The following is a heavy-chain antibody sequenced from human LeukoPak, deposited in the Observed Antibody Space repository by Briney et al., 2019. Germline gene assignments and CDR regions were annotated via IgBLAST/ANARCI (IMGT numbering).Heavy chain of an antibody. J-gene: IGHJ4*02. CDR1: GYTFTSYD. CDR3: ARDVGYCSSTSCSGQFD. Sequence: ASVKVSRKASGYTFTSYDINWVRQATEQGLEWMGWMNPNSGNTGYAQKFQGRVTMTRNTSISTAYMELSSLRSEDTAVYYCARDVGYCSSTSCSGQFDWGQGTLVTVSS. D-gene: IGHD2-2*01. CDR2: MNPNSGNT. V-gene: IGHV1-8*01.